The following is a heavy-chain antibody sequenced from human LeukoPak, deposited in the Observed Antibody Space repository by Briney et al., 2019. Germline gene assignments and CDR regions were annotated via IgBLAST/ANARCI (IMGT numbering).Heavy chain of an antibody. CDR2: ISSSSSYI. V-gene: IGHV3-21*01. J-gene: IGHJ4*02. CDR3: ARDQQQLGHGDIDY. Sequence: PGGSLRLSCAASGFTFSTFAMHWVRQAPGKGLEWVSSISSSSSYIYYADSVKGRFTISRDNAKNSLYLQMNSLRAEDTAVYYCARDQQQLGHGDIDYWGQGTLVTVSS. CDR1: GFTFSTFA. D-gene: IGHD6-13*01.